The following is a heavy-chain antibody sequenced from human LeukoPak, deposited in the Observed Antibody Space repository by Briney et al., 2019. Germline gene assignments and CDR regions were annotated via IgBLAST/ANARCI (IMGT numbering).Heavy chain of an antibody. V-gene: IGHV4-34*01. J-gene: IGHJ4*02. CDR1: GGSFSGYY. CDR3: ARDRGPGSGSVDY. D-gene: IGHD3-22*01. Sequence: KPSETLSLTCAVYGGSFSGYYWSWIRQPPGKGLEWIGEINHSGSTNYNPSLKSRVTISVDTSKNQFSLKLSSVTAADTAVYYCARDRGPGSGSVDYWGQGTLVTVSS. CDR2: INHSGST.